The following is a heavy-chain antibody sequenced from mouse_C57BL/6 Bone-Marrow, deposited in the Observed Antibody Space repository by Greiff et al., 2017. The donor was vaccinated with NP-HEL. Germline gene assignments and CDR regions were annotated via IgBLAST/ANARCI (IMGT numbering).Heavy chain of an antibody. J-gene: IGHJ3*01. CDR3: ASLDSSGYTFAY. D-gene: IGHD3-2*02. CDR2: ISNLAYCI. V-gene: IGHV5-15*01. CDR1: GFTFSDYG. Sequence: EVQLVESGGGLVQPGGSLKLSCAASGFTFSDYGMAWVRQAPRKGPEWVAFISNLAYCIYYADTVTGRFTISRENAKNTLYLEMSSLRSEDTAMYYCASLDSSGYTFAYWGQGTLVTVSA.